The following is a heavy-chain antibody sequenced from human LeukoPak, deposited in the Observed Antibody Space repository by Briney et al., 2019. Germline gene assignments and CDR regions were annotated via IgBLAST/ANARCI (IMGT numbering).Heavy chain of an antibody. CDR2: IWYDGSKK. D-gene: IGHD6-6*01. Sequence: PGRSLRLSCAASGFTFSIYGMHWVRQAPGKGLEWVAVIWYDGSKKYYADSVKGRFTISRDDPKNTLYLQMNSLRAEDTAVYYCAKDSSSSNYYYGMDVWGQGTTVTVSS. V-gene: IGHV3-33*06. J-gene: IGHJ6*02. CDR1: GFTFSIYG. CDR3: AKDSSSSNYYYGMDV.